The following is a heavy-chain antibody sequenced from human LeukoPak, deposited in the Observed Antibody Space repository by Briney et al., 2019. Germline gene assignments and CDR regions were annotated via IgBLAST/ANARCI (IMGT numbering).Heavy chain of an antibody. CDR3: ARGRNYYDSSGYPTYYFDY. J-gene: IGHJ4*02. V-gene: IGHV4-39*07. D-gene: IGHD3-22*01. CDR2: INHSGST. CDR1: GGSISSGSYY. Sequence: SETLSLTCTVSGGSISSGSYYWSWIRQPPGKGLEWIGEINHSGSTNYNPSLKSRVTISVDTSKNQFSLKLSSVTAADTAVYYCARGRNYYDSSGYPTYYFDYWGQETLVTVSS.